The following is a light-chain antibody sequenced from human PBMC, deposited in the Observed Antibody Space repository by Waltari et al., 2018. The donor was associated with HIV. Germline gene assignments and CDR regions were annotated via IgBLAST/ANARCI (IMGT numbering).Light chain of an antibody. CDR2: DAS. V-gene: IGKV3-11*01. CDR1: QSVSSY. Sequence: DIVLTQSPATLSLSPGERATLSCRASQSVSSYLAWYQQKPGQAPRLLIYDASDRATGIPARFSGSGSGTDFTLTISSLEPEDFAVYYCQQRSNWLPVTFGGGTKVEIK. CDR3: QQRSNWLPVT. J-gene: IGKJ4*01.